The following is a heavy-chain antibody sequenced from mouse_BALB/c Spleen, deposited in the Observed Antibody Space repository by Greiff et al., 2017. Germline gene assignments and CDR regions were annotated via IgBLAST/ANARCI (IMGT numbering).Heavy chain of an antibody. V-gene: IGHV5-6-3*01. D-gene: IGHD1-2*01. J-gene: IGHJ3*01. CDR1: GFTFSSYG. Sequence: EVQVVESGGGLVQPGGSLKLSCAASGFTFSSYGMSWVRQTPDKRLELVATINSNGGSTYYPDSVKGRFTISRDNAKNTLYLQMSSLKSEDTAMYYCARDGTTAPFAYWGQGTLVTVSA. CDR3: ARDGTTAPFAY. CDR2: INSNGGST.